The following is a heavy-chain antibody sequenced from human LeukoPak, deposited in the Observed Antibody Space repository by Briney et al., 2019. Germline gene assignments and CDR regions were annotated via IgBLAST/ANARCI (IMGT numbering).Heavy chain of an antibody. CDR1: GYTFTGYY. Sequence: ASVKVSCKASGYTFTGYYMHWVRQAPGQGLEWMGWINPNSGGTNYAQKFQGRVTMTRDTSISTAYMELSRLRSDDTAVYYCARDTAAADPYYSDYWGQGTLVTVSS. V-gene: IGHV1-2*02. CDR2: INPNSGGT. J-gene: IGHJ4*02. CDR3: ARDTAAADPYYSDY. D-gene: IGHD6-13*01.